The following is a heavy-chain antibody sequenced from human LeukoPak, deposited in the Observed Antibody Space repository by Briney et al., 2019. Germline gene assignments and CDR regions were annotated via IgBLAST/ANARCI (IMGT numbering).Heavy chain of an antibody. Sequence: PGGSLRLSCAASGFTFSSYSMNWVRQAPGKGLEWVSSISSSSSYIYYADSVKGRFTISRDNAKNSLYLQMNSLRAEDTAVYYCASSHGDYYDAFDIWGQGTMVTVPS. J-gene: IGHJ3*02. CDR1: GFTFSSYS. D-gene: IGHD4-17*01. CDR2: ISSSSSYI. CDR3: ASSHGDYYDAFDI. V-gene: IGHV3-21*01.